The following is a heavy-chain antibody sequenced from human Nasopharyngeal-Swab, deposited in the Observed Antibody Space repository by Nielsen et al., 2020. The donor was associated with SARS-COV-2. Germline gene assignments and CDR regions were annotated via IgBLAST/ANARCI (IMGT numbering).Heavy chain of an antibody. Sequence: SETLSLTCTVSGDSISNRLSYWAWIRQSPGKGLEWIGSVSQTGAPSYMASLKSRVTLSVDTSHHQVSLRLTSVTAADTAFCFCARLNIAATSSHFDHWGHGTLVTVSS. V-gene: IGHV4-39*01. J-gene: IGHJ4*01. CDR3: ARLNIAATSSHFDH. CDR2: VSQTGAP. D-gene: IGHD5-12*01. CDR1: GDSISNRLSY.